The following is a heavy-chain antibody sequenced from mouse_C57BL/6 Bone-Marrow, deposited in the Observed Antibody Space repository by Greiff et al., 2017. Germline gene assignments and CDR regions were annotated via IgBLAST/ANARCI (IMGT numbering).Heavy chain of an antibody. CDR1: GFSLSTFGMG. V-gene: IGHV8-8*01. D-gene: IGHD2-4*01. Sequence: QVQLKESGPGILQPSQTLSLTCSFSGFSLSTFGMGVGWIRQPSGKGLEWLAHIWWDDDKYYNPALKSRLTISKDTSKNQVFLKIANVDTADTATYYCARIVVGLRRAYYYAMDYWGQGTSVTVSS. CDR3: ARIVVGLRRAYYYAMDY. CDR2: IWWDDDK. J-gene: IGHJ4*01.